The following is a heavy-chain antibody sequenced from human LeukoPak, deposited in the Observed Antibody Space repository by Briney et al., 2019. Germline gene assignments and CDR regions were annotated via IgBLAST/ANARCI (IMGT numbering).Heavy chain of an antibody. D-gene: IGHD6-19*01. CDR2: IYYSGST. V-gene: IGHV4-59*01. Sequence: SETLSLTCSVSGGSIRSYHWSWIRQPPGKGLEWIGYIYYSGSTNYNPSLKSRVTISVDTSKNQFSLKLSSVTAADTAVYYCARSDAGYSSGWLFDNWGQGTLVTVSS. J-gene: IGHJ4*02. CDR3: ARSDAGYSSGWLFDN. CDR1: GGSIRSYH.